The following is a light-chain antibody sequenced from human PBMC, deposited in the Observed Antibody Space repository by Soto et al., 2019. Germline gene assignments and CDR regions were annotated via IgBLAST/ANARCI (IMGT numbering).Light chain of an antibody. J-gene: IGKJ1*01. CDR2: GAS. CDR1: QSVSSN. CDR3: QQYNNWPPVT. Sequence: EIVMTQSPATLSVSPGERATLSCRASQSVSSNLAWYQQKPGQAPRLLIYGASTRATGIPARFSGSGSETEFTLTISSLQSEDFAVYYCQQYNNWPPVTFGQGTKVEIK. V-gene: IGKV3-15*01.